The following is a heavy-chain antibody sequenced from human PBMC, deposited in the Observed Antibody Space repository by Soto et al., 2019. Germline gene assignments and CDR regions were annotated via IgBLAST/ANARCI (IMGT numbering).Heavy chain of an antibody. J-gene: IGHJ4*02. D-gene: IGHD1-7*01. CDR2: ISGSGGST. Sequence: GSLRLSCAASGFTFSGYAMSWVRQAAVKGLEWVSAISGSGGSTYYADPVKGRFTISRDNSKNTLYLQMNSLRAEDTAVYYCAKGFLRECITGTKVLPYYCGQGTPVPVAS. CDR1: GFTFSGYA. V-gene: IGHV3-23*01. CDR3: AKGFLRECITGTKVLPYY.